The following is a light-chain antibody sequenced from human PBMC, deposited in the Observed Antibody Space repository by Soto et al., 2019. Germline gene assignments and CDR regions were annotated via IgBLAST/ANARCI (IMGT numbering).Light chain of an antibody. J-gene: IGLJ1*01. Sequence: QSALTQPASVSGSPGQSITISCTGTSSDVGGYNYVSWYQQHPGKAPKLMIYDVSNRPSGVPNRFSDSKSGNTASLTISGLQAEDEADYYCSSYTSSSFYVFGTGTKLTVL. CDR3: SSYTSSSFYV. V-gene: IGLV2-14*01. CDR1: SSDVGGYNY. CDR2: DVS.